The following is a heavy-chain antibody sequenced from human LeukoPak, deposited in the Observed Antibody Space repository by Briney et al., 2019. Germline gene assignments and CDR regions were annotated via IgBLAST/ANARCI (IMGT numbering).Heavy chain of an antibody. CDR2: ISHDGSNT. D-gene: IGHD3-9*01. CDR3: AKDRDPFDWFFHPPDY. V-gene: IGHV3-30*18. Sequence: SCKASGYTFTGYYMHWVRQAPGKGLEWVAVISHDGSNTYYADSVRGRFTISRDNSKNTLYLQMNSLRAEDTAVYYCAKDRDPFDWFFHPPDYWGQGTLVTVSS. CDR1: GYTFTGYY. J-gene: IGHJ4*02.